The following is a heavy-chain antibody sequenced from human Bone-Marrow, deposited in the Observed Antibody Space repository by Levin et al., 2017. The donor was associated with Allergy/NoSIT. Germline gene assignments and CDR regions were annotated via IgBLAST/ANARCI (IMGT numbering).Heavy chain of an antibody. D-gene: IGHD2-21*02. Sequence: SCAASGFTFSSYGMHWVRQAPGKGLEWVAVIWYDGSNKYYADSVKGRFTISRDNSKNTLYLQMNSLRAEDTAVYYCARGQDIDCGGDCYGPWEGFQHWGQGTLVTVSS. CDR1: GFTFSSYG. V-gene: IGHV3-33*01. J-gene: IGHJ1*01. CDR2: IWYDGSNK. CDR3: ARGQDIDCGGDCYGPWEGFQH.